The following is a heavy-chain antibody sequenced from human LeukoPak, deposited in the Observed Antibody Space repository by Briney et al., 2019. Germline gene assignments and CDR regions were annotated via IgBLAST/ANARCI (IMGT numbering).Heavy chain of an antibody. J-gene: IGHJ4*02. V-gene: IGHV4-31*03. CDR2: IYYSGST. CDR3: ARENGDPSPYFDY. Sequence: SETLSLTCTVSGGSISSGGYYWSWIRQHPGKGLEWIGYIYYSGSTYYNPSLKSRVTISVDTSKNQFSQKLSSVTAADTAVYYCARENGDPSPYFDYWGQGTLVTVSS. CDR1: GGSISSGGYY. D-gene: IGHD4-17*01.